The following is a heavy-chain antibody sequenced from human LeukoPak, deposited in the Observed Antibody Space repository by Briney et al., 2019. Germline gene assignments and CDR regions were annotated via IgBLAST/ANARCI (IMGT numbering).Heavy chain of an antibody. CDR2: ISGSGGTT. V-gene: IGHV3-23*01. D-gene: IGHD6-19*01. J-gene: IGHJ4*02. Sequence: GGSLRLSCAASGFTFSNYAMSWVRQAPGKGLEWVSAISGSGGTTYYADPVKGRFTISRDNSRSTLYLQMNNLRAEDTAIYYCAKDGLTVTGTFFWGQGTLVTVSS. CDR3: AKDGLTVTGTFF. CDR1: GFTFSNYA.